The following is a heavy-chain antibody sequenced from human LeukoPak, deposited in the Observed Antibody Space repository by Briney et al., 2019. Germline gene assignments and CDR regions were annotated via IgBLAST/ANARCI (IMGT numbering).Heavy chain of an antibody. D-gene: IGHD3-3*01. J-gene: IGHJ4*02. Sequence: GASVKVSCKASGYTFTSYGISWVRQAPGQGLEWMEWISAYNGNTNYAQKLQGRVTMTTDTSTSTAYMELRSLRSDDTAVYYCARDSVTIFGVVSFNLMAFDYWGQGTLVTVSS. V-gene: IGHV1-18*01. CDR3: ARDSVTIFGVVSFNLMAFDY. CDR2: ISAYNGNT. CDR1: GYTFTSYG.